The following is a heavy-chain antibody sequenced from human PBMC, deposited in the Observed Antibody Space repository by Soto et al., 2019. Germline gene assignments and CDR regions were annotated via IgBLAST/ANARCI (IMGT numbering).Heavy chain of an antibody. CDR3: AKTVVAATNWFDP. V-gene: IGHV4-31*03. Sequence: QVQLQESGPGLVKPSQTLSLTCTVSGGSISSGGYSWTWIRQPPGEGLEWIGHIHHSGSTYYNPSLNSRLTISIDASKNQFSLKLTSVTVADTAVYYCAKTVVAATNWFDPWGQGTLVTVSS. J-gene: IGHJ5*02. CDR1: GGSISSGGYS. CDR2: IHHSGST. D-gene: IGHD2-15*01.